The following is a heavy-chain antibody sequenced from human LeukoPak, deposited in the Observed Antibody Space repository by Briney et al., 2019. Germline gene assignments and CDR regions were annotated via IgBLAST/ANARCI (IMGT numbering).Heavy chain of an antibody. J-gene: IGHJ6*03. CDR2: IWYDGSNK. Sequence: GGSLRLSCAASGFTFSSYGMHWVRQAPGKGLEWVAVIWYDGSNKYYADSVKGRFTISRDNSKNTLYLQMNSLRAEDTAVYYCAKERRDYDFWSGYYGYYYYMDVWGKGTMVTVSS. CDR3: AKERRDYDFWSGYYGYYYYMDV. CDR1: GFTFSSYG. V-gene: IGHV3-33*06. D-gene: IGHD3-3*01.